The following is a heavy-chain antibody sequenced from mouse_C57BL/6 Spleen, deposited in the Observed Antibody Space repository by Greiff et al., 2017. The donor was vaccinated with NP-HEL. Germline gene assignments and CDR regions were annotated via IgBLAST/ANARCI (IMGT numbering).Heavy chain of an antibody. CDR3: ARDTTGYFDY. Sequence: VQLQQSGPELVKPGASVKISCKASGYAFSSSWMNWVKQRPGQGLEWIGRIYPGAGDTNYNGEFKGKATLTADKSASTAYRRLSSLTSEDSAVYFCARDTTGYFDYWGQGTTLTVSS. V-gene: IGHV1-82*01. J-gene: IGHJ2*01. D-gene: IGHD1-1*01. CDR1: GYAFSSSW. CDR2: IYPGAGDT.